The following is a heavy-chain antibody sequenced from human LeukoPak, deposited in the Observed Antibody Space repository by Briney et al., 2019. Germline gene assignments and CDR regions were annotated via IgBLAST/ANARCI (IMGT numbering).Heavy chain of an antibody. D-gene: IGHD2-2*01. CDR1: GGTFSSYA. J-gene: IGHJ5*02. Sequence: ASVKVSCKASGGTFSSYAISWVRQAPGQGLEWMGRIIPIFGTANYAQKFQGRVTITTDESTSTAYMELSSLRSEDTAVYYCARSACSSTTCYHRRYNWFDPWGQGTLVTVSS. CDR2: IIPIFGTA. CDR3: ARSACSSTTCYHRRYNWFDP. V-gene: IGHV1-69*05.